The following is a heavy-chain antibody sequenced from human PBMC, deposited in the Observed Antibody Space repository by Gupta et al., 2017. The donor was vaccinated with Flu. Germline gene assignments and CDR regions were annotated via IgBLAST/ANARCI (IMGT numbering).Heavy chain of an antibody. D-gene: IGHD6-19*01. CDR2: INHSGST. J-gene: IGHJ4*02. Sequence: QVQLQQWGAGLLKPSETLSLTCAVYGGSFSGYYWSWIRQPPGKGLEWIGEINHSGSTNYNPSLKSRVTISVDTSKNQFSLKLSSVTAADTAVYYCARGARLRDRISGWIINFYFDYWGQGTLVTVSS. CDR3: ARGARLRDRISGWIINFYFDY. CDR1: GGSFSGYY. V-gene: IGHV4-34*01.